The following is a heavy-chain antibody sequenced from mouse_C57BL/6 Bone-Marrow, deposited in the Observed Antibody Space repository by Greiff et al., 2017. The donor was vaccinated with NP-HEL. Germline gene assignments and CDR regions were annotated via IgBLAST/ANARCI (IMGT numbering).Heavy chain of an antibody. CDR2: IWSGGST. J-gene: IGHJ3*01. V-gene: IGHV2-2*01. Sequence: VQLQQSGPGLVQPSQSLSITCIVSGFSLTSYGVHWVRQSPGKGLEWLGVIWSGGSTDYNAAFISRLSISKDNSKSQVFFKMNSLQADDTAIYYCARNSYWGQGTLVTVSA. CDR1: GFSLTSYG. CDR3: ARNSY.